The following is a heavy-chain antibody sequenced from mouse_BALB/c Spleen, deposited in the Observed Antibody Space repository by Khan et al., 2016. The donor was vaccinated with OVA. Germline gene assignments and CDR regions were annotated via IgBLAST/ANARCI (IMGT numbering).Heavy chain of an antibody. V-gene: IGHV2-9*02. CDR2: ICAGGST. CDR1: GFSLTSYG. J-gene: IGHJ2*01. D-gene: IGHD1-3*01. Sequence: QMQLEESGPGLVAPSQSLSITCTVSGFSLTSYGVHWVRQPPGKGLEWLGVICAGGSTNYNSALMSRLSISKDNSKSQVFIKMNSLQTDDTAMYYCARLEDIWGQGTTLTVSS. CDR3: ARLEDI.